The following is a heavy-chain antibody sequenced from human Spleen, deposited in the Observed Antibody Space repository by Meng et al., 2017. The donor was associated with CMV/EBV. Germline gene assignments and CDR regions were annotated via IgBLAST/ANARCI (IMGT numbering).Heavy chain of an antibody. Sequence: QVQLVPSGAEVKKPGASVKGSCKASGYTFTSYGMSWLRQAPGQGLEWMGWISAYNGNTIYAQKVQGRVTMTTDASTNTAYLELRSLRSDDTAVYYCARDQQLIPAEYFQHWGPGTLVTVSS. CDR2: ISAYNGNT. V-gene: IGHV1-18*01. CDR1: GYTFTSYG. CDR3: ARDQQLIPAEYFQH. D-gene: IGHD6-13*01. J-gene: IGHJ1*01.